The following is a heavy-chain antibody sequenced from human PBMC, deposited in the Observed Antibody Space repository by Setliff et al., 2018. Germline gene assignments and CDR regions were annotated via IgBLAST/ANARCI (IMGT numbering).Heavy chain of an antibody. J-gene: IGHJ6*03. D-gene: IGHD4-17*01. CDR2: ISDDGTNE. CDR3: ARGPLGDYADFYYYMDD. Sequence: GGSLRLSCAASGFTVSTFSMHWVRQAPVKGLEWVATISDDGTNEFYADSVKGRFTVFRDNSKNTLYLQMSSPTTEDTAVYYCARGPLGDYADFYYYMDDWGMGTTVTVSS. V-gene: IGHV3-30*03. CDR1: GFTVSTFS.